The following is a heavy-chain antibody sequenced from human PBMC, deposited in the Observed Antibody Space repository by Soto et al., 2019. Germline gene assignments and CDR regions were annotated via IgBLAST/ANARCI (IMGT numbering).Heavy chain of an antibody. Sequence: QVQLQESGPGLVKPSQTLSLTCTVSGDSISSGGYYWSWIRQHPGKGLEWIGYIYYSGSTYYNPSLKSRVIISVDTSKNQFSLKLNSVTAADTAVYYCARDREDYYYYKGMDVWGQGTTVTVSS. CDR3: ARDREDYYYYKGMDV. V-gene: IGHV4-31*03. CDR1: GDSISSGGYY. J-gene: IGHJ6*02. CDR2: IYYSGST.